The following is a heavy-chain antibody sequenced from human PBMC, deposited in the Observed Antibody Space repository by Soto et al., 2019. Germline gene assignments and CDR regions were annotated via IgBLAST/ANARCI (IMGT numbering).Heavy chain of an antibody. CDR2: IVVGSGNT. V-gene: IGHV1-58*01. Sequence: SVKVSCKASGFTFTSSAVQWVRQARGQRLEWIGWIVVGSGNTNYAQKFQERVTITRDMSTSTAYMELSSLRSEDTAVYYCVRRYYDSSGYSSAFDIWGQGAMVTVSS. J-gene: IGHJ3*02. CDR1: GFTFTSSA. D-gene: IGHD3-22*01. CDR3: VRRYYDSSGYSSAFDI.